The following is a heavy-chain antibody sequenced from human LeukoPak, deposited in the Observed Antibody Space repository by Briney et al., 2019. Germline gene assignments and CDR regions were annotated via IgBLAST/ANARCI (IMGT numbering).Heavy chain of an antibody. Sequence: GGSLRLSCVAAGFSFSSYAMSWVRQAPGKGLEWVANIREDGSEKYYVDSVKGRFTISRDNAKNSLYLQMNSLRAEDTAVYYCARVRYSYGYFDFWGQGTLVTVS. V-gene: IGHV3-7*01. CDR1: GFSFSSYA. CDR2: IREDGSEK. CDR3: ARVRYSYGYFDF. J-gene: IGHJ4*02. D-gene: IGHD5-18*01.